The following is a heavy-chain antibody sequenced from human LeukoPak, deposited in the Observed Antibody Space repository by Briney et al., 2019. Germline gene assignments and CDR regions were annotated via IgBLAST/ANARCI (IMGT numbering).Heavy chain of an antibody. Sequence: GGSLRLSCAASGFTSSIYAMSWVRQAPGKGLEWVSAISGRGGTAYYADSVKGRFTISRDNSKNTLYLQMNSLRAEDTAVYYCAKKGYYDGSGYYMYYFDHWGQGTLVTVSS. CDR3: AKKGYYDGSGYYMYYFDH. CDR1: GFTSSIYA. D-gene: IGHD3-22*01. V-gene: IGHV3-23*01. J-gene: IGHJ4*02. CDR2: ISGRGGTA.